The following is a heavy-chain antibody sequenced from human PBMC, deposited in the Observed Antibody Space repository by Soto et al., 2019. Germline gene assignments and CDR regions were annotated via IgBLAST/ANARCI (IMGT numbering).Heavy chain of an antibody. D-gene: IGHD2-2*01. J-gene: IGHJ4*02. CDR3: AAYCSSSSCYGRDY. CDR2: SFSSGSQL. Sequence: EVQLVESGGGLVKPGGSLRLSCAVSGLIFSNYDMNWVRQAPGKGLEWVSSSFSSGSQLDYADSVKGRFTVSRDNAKNSVYLQMNSLRAEDTAVYYCAAYCSSSSCYGRDYWGQGTLVTVSS. CDR1: GLIFSNYD. V-gene: IGHV3-21*06.